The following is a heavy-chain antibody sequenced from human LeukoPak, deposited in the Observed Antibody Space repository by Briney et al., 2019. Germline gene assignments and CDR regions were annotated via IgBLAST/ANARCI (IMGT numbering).Heavy chain of an antibody. CDR1: GFTFSSYG. CDR3: AKDLYYYDSSGYYLSLDY. CDR2: IWYDGSNK. V-gene: IGHV3-33*06. D-gene: IGHD3-22*01. J-gene: IGHJ4*02. Sequence: PGGSLRLCCAASGFTFSSYGMHWVRQAPGKGLEWVAVIWYDGSNKYYADSVKGRFTISRDNSKNTLYLQMNSLRAEDTAVYYCAKDLYYYDSSGYYLSLDYWGQGTLVTVSS.